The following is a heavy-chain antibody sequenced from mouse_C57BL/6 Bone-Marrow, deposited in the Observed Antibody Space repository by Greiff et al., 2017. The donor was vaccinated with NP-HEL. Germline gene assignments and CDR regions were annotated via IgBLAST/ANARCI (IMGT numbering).Heavy chain of an antibody. CDR3: ARGGY. V-gene: IGHV1-80*01. J-gene: IGHJ2*01. CDR2: IYPGDGDT. Sequence: QVQLQQSGAELVKPGASVKISCKASGYAFSSYWMNWVKQRPGKGLEWIGQIYPGDGDTNYNGKVKGKGTMTADQSSSTAFLQLSRLPSDGSSVLFGARGGYWGQGTTLTVSA. CDR1: GYAFSSYW.